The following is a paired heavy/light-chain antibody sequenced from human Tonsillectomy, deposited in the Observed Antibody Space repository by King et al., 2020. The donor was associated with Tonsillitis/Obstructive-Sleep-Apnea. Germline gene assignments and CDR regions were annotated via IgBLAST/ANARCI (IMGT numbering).Light chain of an antibody. CDR3: QQYDYLPWT. CDR1: QDISDY. V-gene: IGKV1-33*01. J-gene: IGKJ1*01. CDR2: DAS. Sequence: DIQMTQSPSSLSPSVGDRVTITCQASQDISDYLNWYQQKPGKAPKLLIYDASKLEIGVPSRFSGSGSGTDFTFTISSLQPEDIATYYCQQYDYLPWTFGQGTKVEIK.
Heavy chain of an antibody. CDR3: ARDYCPNGVCHSHGRGY. V-gene: IGHV3-66*01. D-gene: IGHD2-8*01. J-gene: IGHJ4*02. CDR2: IYRDGGT. CDR1: GFTVSSIY. Sequence: EVQLVESGGGLVRPGGSLRLSCEASGFTVSSIYMSWVRQALGKGLEWVSVIYRDGGTYYADSVKGRFTISRDNFKSTLYLQMNSLRAEDTAVYYCARDYCPNGVCHSHGRGYWGQGTLVTVSS.